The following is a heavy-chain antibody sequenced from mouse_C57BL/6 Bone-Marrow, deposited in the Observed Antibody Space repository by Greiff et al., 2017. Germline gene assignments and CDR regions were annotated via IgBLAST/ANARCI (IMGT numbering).Heavy chain of an antibody. Sequence: EVKVVESGGGLVKPGGSLKLSCAASGFTFSSYAMSWVRQTPEKRLEWVATISDGGSYTYYPDNVKGRFTISRDNAKNNLYLQMSHLKSEDTAMYYCARNWEGSFDYWGQGTTLTVSS. CDR1: GFTFSSYA. CDR2: ISDGGSYT. CDR3: ARNWEGSFDY. D-gene: IGHD4-1*01. V-gene: IGHV5-4*03. J-gene: IGHJ2*01.